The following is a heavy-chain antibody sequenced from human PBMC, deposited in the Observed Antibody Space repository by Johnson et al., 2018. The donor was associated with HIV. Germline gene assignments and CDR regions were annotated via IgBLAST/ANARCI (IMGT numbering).Heavy chain of an antibody. D-gene: IGHD5-12*01. Sequence: QVQLVESGGGVVQPGRSLRLSCAASGFSFSSYGMHWVRQAPGKGLEWVAVIWYDGSNKYYADSVKGRFTISRDNSKNTLYLQMNSLRAEDTAVYYCAKEGGGSGYVPGAFDIWGQGTMVTVSS. V-gene: IGHV3-33*06. CDR1: GFSFSSYG. CDR2: IWYDGSNK. J-gene: IGHJ3*02. CDR3: AKEGGGSGYVPGAFDI.